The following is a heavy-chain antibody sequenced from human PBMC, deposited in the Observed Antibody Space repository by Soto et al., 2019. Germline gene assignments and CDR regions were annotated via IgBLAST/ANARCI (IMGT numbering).Heavy chain of an antibody. J-gene: IGHJ4*02. CDR3: AIEALYCGGDCYTPDY. CDR1: GFTFSSYS. V-gene: IGHV3-21*01. Sequence: EVQLVESGGGLVKPGGSLRLSCAASGFTFSSYSMNWVSQAPGKGLDWVSSISSSSSHIYYADSVKGRFTISRDNAEISLYLQMDSLRAEDTAVYYCAIEALYCGGDCYTPDYWGQGTLVTVSS. D-gene: IGHD2-21*02. CDR2: ISSSSSHI.